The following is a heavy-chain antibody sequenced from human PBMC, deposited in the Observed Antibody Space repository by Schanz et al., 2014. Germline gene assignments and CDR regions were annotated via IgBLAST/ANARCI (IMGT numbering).Heavy chain of an antibody. CDR2: IKQDGSEK. CDR1: GFNVSKSY. J-gene: IGHJ4*02. Sequence: EVQVVESGGGLVQPGGSLRLSCVASGFNVSKSYVSWVRQAPGKGLEWVANIKQDGSEKYYVDSVKGRFTISRDNAKNSLYLQMNSLTAEDTAVYYCVRLDVHDYWGQGTLVTVSA. D-gene: IGHD3-16*01. CDR3: VRLDVHDY. V-gene: IGHV3-7*01.